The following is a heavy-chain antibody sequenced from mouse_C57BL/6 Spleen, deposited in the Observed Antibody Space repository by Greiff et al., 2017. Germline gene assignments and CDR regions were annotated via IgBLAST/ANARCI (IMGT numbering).Heavy chain of an antibody. CDR2: IHPNSGST. J-gene: IGHJ3*01. CDR1: GYTFTSYW. CDR3: ARRDYESFAY. Sequence: QVQLKQPGAELVKPGASVKLSCKASGYTFTSYWMHWVKQRPGQGLEWIGMIHPNSGSTNYNEKFKSKATLTVDKSSSTAYMQLSSLTSEDSAVXYCARRDYESFAYWGQGTLVTVSA. V-gene: IGHV1-64*01. D-gene: IGHD2-4*01.